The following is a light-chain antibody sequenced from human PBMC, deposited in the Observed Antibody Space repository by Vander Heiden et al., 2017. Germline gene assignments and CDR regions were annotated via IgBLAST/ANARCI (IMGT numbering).Light chain of an antibody. CDR1: TSHIGPVYD. V-gene: IGLV1-40*01. Sequence: QSALTQPPSLSGPPGPWLTTSCRRTTSHIGPVYDVHWYQQLPGTAPKLLIYDNNNRPSGVPDRFSGSKSGTSASLAITGLQAEDEADYYCQSYDSSLGGLKMVFGGGTKVTVL. J-gene: IGLJ2*01. CDR3: QSYDSSLGGLKMV. CDR2: DNN.